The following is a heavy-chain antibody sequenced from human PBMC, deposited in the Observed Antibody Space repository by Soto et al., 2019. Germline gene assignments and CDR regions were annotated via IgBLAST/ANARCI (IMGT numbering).Heavy chain of an antibody. CDR3: TTDGRSDF. CDR2: ITSQTDGETT. V-gene: IGHV3-15*01. J-gene: IGHJ4*02. Sequence: PGGSLKLSCVVCGLTFSKVWMSWFRQAPGKGLEWLGRITSQTDGETTDYAAPVKGRFTISRDDSKNTLYLQMNSLKTEDTAVYYCTTDGRSDFWGQGTLVTVSS. CDR1: GLTFSKVW.